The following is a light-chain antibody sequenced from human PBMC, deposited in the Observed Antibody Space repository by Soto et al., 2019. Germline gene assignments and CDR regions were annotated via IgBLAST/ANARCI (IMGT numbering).Light chain of an antibody. CDR2: EVT. J-gene: IGLJ3*02. V-gene: IGLV2-8*01. Sequence: QSVLTQPPSASGSPGQSVTISCTGTSSDVGGYNYVSWYQQYPGRAPKLMIYEVTKRPSGVPDRFSGSKSGNTASLTVSGRQAEDEADYYCSSYAASNNFYFVFGGGSAVTVL. CDR3: SSYAASNNFYFV. CDR1: SSDVGGYNY.